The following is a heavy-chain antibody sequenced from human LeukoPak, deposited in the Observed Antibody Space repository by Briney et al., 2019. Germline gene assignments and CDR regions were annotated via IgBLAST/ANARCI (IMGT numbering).Heavy chain of an antibody. J-gene: IGHJ4*02. D-gene: IGHD3-10*01. V-gene: IGHV3-15*01. CDR1: GFTFSDAW. CDR2: IKSKRDGETA. Sequence: PGGSLRLSCAASGFTFSDAWMNWVRQAPGKGLEWVGRIKSKRDGETADYAAPVKGRFTISRDDSRNTLYLQMNSLETEDTAVYYCSTDRGVTSWGQGTLVNVSS. CDR3: STDRGVTS.